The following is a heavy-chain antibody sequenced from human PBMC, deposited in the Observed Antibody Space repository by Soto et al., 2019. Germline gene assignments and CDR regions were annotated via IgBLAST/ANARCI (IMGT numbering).Heavy chain of an antibody. J-gene: IGHJ4*02. V-gene: IGHV3-23*01. D-gene: IGHD6-19*01. CDR1: GFTFSSYA. Sequence: GSLRLSCAASGFTFSSYAMNWVRQGPGKGLEWFSFISGSGGSTYYADSVKGRFTISRDNSKNTLYLQMNSLRAEDTAVYYCASRSSGWYFDYWGQGTLVTVSS. CDR2: ISGSGGST. CDR3: ASRSSGWYFDY.